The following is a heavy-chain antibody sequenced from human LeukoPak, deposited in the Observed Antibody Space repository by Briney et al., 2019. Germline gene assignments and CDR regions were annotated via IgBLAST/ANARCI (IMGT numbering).Heavy chain of an antibody. V-gene: IGHV3-11*04. D-gene: IGHD6-6*01. CDR1: GGSIGSYY. Sequence: LSLTCIVSGGSIGSYYWSWIRQPPGKGLEWISYISSSSTSRYYADSVKGRLTISRDNAKNSLYLQMNSLRDEDTAVYYCARDWEQLSDWGQGTLVTVSS. CDR3: ARDWEQLSD. CDR2: ISSSSTSR. J-gene: IGHJ4*02.